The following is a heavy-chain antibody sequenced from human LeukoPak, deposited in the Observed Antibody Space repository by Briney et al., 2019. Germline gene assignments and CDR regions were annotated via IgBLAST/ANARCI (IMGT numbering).Heavy chain of an antibody. D-gene: IGHD3-3*01. CDR3: ARGRFWSGYYLFDI. J-gene: IGHJ3*02. CDR2: IYYSGST. Sequence: SETLSLTCTVSGGSISSYYWSWIRQPPGKGLEWIGYIYYSGSTNYDPSLKSRVTISVDTSKNQFSLKLSSVTAADTAVYYCARGRFWSGYYLFDIWGQGTMVTVSS. CDR1: GGSISSYY. V-gene: IGHV4-59*01.